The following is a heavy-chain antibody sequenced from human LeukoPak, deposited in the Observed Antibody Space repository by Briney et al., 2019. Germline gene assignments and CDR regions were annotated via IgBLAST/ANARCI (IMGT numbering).Heavy chain of an antibody. J-gene: IGHJ6*02. CDR3: ARVRVSSYYGMDI. V-gene: IGHV3-7*05. Sequence: GGSLRLSCAASGFTYSNYWMSWVRQPPGKGLEWVANINEDESEKYYVDSVKGRFTISRDNAKNSLYLQMNSLSAEDTAVYYCARVRVSSYYGMDIWGQGTTVTVS. D-gene: IGHD2/OR15-2a*01. CDR2: INEDESEK. CDR1: GFTYSNYW.